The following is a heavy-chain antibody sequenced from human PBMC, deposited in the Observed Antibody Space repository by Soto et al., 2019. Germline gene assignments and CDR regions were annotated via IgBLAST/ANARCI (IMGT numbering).Heavy chain of an antibody. Sequence: EVQLVESGGGLVQPGGSLRLSCAASGFPVSSNYMSWVRQAPGKGLECVSVIYSGGSTYYATSVMGRFTISRHNSKNTRYLQRSSLRAEDTALCFCVRVGDYAWGGTFDCWGEGTLVTVSS. CDR3: VRVGDYAWGGTFDC. CDR1: GFPVSSNY. D-gene: IGHD3-16*01. J-gene: IGHJ4*02. CDR2: IYSGGST. V-gene: IGHV3-53*04.